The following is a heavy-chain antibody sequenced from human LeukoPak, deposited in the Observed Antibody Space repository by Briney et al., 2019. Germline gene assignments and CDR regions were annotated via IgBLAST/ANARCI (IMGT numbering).Heavy chain of an antibody. D-gene: IGHD3-10*01. V-gene: IGHV1-69*05. Sequence: SVKVSCKASGGTFSSYAISWVRQAPGQGLEWMGGIIPIFGTANYAQKFQGRVTITTDESTSTAYMELSSLRSEDTAVYYCARASYYYGSGSSQDYWGQGTLVTVSS. CDR2: IIPIFGTA. CDR1: GGTFSSYA. J-gene: IGHJ4*02. CDR3: ARASYYYGSGSSQDY.